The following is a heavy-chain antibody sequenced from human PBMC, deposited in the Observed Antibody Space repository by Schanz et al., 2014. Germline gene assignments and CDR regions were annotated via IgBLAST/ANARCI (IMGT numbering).Heavy chain of an antibody. Sequence: EVQLVESGGGLVKPGGSLRLSCAASGFTFSSYGMNWVRQAPGKGLEWVSYISSSSSYIYYADSMKGRFTISRDNAKNSLYLQMNSLRSDDTAVYYCARGGDYIVVLVAVTREYYYHAMDVWGQGTTVTVSS. V-gene: IGHV3-21*04. CDR3: ARGGDYIVVLVAVTREYYYHAMDV. D-gene: IGHD2-15*01. J-gene: IGHJ6*02. CDR2: ISSSSSYI. CDR1: GFTFSSYG.